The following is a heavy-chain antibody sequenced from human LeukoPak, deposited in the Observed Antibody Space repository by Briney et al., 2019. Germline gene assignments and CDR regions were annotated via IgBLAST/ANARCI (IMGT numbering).Heavy chain of an antibody. D-gene: IGHD3-10*01. CDR1: GFTFDDYG. V-gene: IGHV3-20*04. CDR2: ISWNGGST. CDR3: ARAPTTYYYGSGSYSLFDY. Sequence: GGSLRLSCAASGFTFDDYGMSWVRQAPGKGLEWVSGISWNGGSTGYADSVKGRFTISRDNAKNSLYLQMNSLRAEDTALYYCARAPTTYYYGSGSYSLFDYWGQGTLVTVSS. J-gene: IGHJ4*02.